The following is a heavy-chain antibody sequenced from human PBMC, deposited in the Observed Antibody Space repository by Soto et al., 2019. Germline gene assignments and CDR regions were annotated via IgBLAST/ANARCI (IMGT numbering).Heavy chain of an antibody. CDR3: VRVPFCTGGSCYSRGFDP. J-gene: IGHJ5*02. CDR2: IYHSGTT. CDR1: GGSISISNW. D-gene: IGHD2-15*01. V-gene: IGHV4-4*02. Sequence: QVQLQESGPGLVKPSGTLSLTCAVSGGSISISNWWTWVRQPPGKGLEWIGEIYHSGTTNYNPSLKSRVTISVDKSQNQFSLKLSSVTAADTGVYYCVRVPFCTGGSCYSRGFDPWGQGSLVTVSS.